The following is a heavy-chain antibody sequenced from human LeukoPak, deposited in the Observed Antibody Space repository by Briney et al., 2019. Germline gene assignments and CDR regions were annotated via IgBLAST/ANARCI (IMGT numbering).Heavy chain of an antibody. Sequence: SETLSLTCTVSGGSINYYYWSWIRQPPGKELEWIGYVYYSGSTTYNPSLQSRVTISVDTSKNQFSLKLNSVTAADTAFYYCARGLLGSKGIIDYWGQGTLVTVSS. CDR3: ARGLLGSKGIIDY. CDR2: VYYSGST. V-gene: IGHV4-59*01. CDR1: GGSINYYY. J-gene: IGHJ4*02. D-gene: IGHD2-15*01.